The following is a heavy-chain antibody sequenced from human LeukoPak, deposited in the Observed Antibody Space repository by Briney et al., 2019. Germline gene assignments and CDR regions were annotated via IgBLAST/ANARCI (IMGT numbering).Heavy chain of an antibody. CDR2: FDPENGET. CDR1: GYTLTELS. J-gene: IGHJ6*03. D-gene: IGHD6-13*01. Sequence: ASVKVSCKVSGYTLTELSMHWVRQAPGKGLEWMGGFDPENGETIYAQKFQGRVTMTEDTSTDTAYMELSSLRSDDTAVYYCATESIAAAGAYYYYMDVWGKGTTVTVSS. CDR3: ATESIAAAGAYYYYMDV. V-gene: IGHV1-24*01.